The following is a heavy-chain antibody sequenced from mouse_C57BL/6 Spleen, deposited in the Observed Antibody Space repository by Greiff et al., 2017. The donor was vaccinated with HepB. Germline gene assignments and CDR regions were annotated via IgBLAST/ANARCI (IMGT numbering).Heavy chain of an antibody. D-gene: IGHD1-1*01. CDR1: GYTFTSYW. CDR3: ARKIYYGSSYVEYFDY. CDR2: IDPNSGGT. J-gene: IGHJ2*01. Sequence: QVHVKQPGAELVKPGASVKLSCKASGYTFTSYWMHWVKQRPGRGLEWIGRIDPNSGGTKYNEKFKSKATLTVDKPSSTAYMQLSSLTSEDSAVYYCARKIYYGSSYVEYFDYWGQGTTLTVSS. V-gene: IGHV1-72*01.